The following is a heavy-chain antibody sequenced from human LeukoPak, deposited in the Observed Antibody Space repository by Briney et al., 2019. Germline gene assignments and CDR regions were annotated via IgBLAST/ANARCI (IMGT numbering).Heavy chain of an antibody. Sequence: GGSLRLSCAASGFTFSGHNMNWVRQAPGKGLEWISFVSISSGTIYYADSVNGRFRISRDNAKSSLDLEMYSLRAEDTAVYYCARGGRTTWHGMDVWGQGTTVTVSS. CDR2: VSISSGTI. D-gene: IGHD4-17*01. CDR1: GFTFSGHN. V-gene: IGHV3-48*04. J-gene: IGHJ6*02. CDR3: ARGGRTTWHGMDV.